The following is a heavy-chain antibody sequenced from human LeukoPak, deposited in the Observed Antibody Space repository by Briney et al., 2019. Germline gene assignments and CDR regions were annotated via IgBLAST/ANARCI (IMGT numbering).Heavy chain of an antibody. V-gene: IGHV3-74*01. CDR1: GFTFSSHW. CDR3: ARGPPDGSGSYYPGDY. CDR2: ISSDGSST. J-gene: IGHJ4*02. D-gene: IGHD3-10*01. Sequence: GGSLRLSCAASGFTFSSHWMHWVRHAPGKGLVWVSRISSDGSSTSFADSVKGRFTISRDNAENTLYLHMNSLRDEDTAVYFCARGPPDGSGSYYPGDYWGQGTLVTVSS.